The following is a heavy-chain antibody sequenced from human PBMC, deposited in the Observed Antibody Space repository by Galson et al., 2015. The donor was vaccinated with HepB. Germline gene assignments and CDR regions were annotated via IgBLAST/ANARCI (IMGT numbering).Heavy chain of an antibody. V-gene: IGHV6-1*01. J-gene: IGHJ4*02. Sequence: CAISGDSVSSNSAAWNWIRQSPSRGLEWLGRTYYRSKWYNDYAVSVKSRITIDSDTSKNQFSLHLNSVTPEDTAVYYCARDISGWSVAIFDYWGQGTLVTVSS. CDR2: TYYRSKWYN. CDR3: ARDISGWSVAIFDY. D-gene: IGHD6-19*01. CDR1: GDSVSSNSAA.